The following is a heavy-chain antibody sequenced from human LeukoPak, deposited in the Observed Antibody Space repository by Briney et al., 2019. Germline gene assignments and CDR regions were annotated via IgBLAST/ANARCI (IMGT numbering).Heavy chain of an antibody. CDR3: ARESLRGRLLNWVFDY. CDR2: ISYDGSNK. CDR1: GFTFSSYA. Sequence: SGGSLRLSCAASGFTFSSYAMHWVRQAPGKGLEWVAVISYDGSNKYYADSVKGRFTISRDNPKNTLYLQMNSLRAEDTAVYYCARESLRGRLLNWVFDYWGQGTLVTVSS. D-gene: IGHD6-25*01. J-gene: IGHJ4*02. V-gene: IGHV3-30-3*01.